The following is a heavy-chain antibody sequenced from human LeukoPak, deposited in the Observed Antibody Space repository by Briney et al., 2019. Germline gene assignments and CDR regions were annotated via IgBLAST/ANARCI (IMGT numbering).Heavy chain of an antibody. CDR3: ATDQPRQLWLHFDY. CDR2: FDPEDGET. Sequence: ASVKVSCKVSGYTLTELSMHWVRQAPGKGLEWMGGFDPEDGETIYAQKFQGRVTMTEDTSTDTAYMELSSLRSEDTAVYYCATDQPRQLWLHFDYWGQGTLVTVSS. D-gene: IGHD5-18*01. V-gene: IGHV1-24*01. J-gene: IGHJ4*02. CDR1: GYTLTELS.